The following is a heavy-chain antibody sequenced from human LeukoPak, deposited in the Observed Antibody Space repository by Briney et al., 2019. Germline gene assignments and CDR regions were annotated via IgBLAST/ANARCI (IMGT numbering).Heavy chain of an antibody. CDR2: IYYSGST. Sequence: SETLSLTCTVSGGSISSSSYYWGWIRQPPGKGLEWIGSIYYSGSTYYNPSLKSRVTISVDTSKNQFSLKLSSVTAADTAVYYCATTAIWFGEAQDGMDVWGQGTTVTVSS. J-gene: IGHJ6*02. CDR1: GGSISSSSYY. D-gene: IGHD3-10*01. V-gene: IGHV4-39*07. CDR3: ATTAIWFGEAQDGMDV.